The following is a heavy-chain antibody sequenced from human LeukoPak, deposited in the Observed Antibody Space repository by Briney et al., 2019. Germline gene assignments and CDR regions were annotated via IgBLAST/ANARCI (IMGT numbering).Heavy chain of an antibody. CDR2: ISGSGGNT. V-gene: IGHV3-23*01. Sequence: GGSLRLSCAASGFTFSRNGMTWVRQAPGKGLEWVSAISGSGGNTYYADSVKGRFTISRDNSKATVYLQMNSLRADDTAVYYCARDTRSGYYHYFDYWGQGALVTVSS. J-gene: IGHJ4*02. D-gene: IGHD3-3*01. CDR3: ARDTRSGYYHYFDY. CDR1: GFTFSRNG.